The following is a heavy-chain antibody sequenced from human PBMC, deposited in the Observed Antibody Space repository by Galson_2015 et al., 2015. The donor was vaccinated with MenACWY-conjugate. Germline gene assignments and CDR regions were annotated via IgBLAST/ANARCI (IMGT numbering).Heavy chain of an antibody. D-gene: IGHD6-19*01. V-gene: IGHV4-59*01. CDR2: IHYSGST. Sequence: SETLSLTCRVSVASISTGYWSWIRQPPGEGLEWIGYIHYSGSTKYNTSLKTRITMSLETSENQFSLKLSSVTAADTAVYYCARWVAVKMIEYCGQGTLVTVSS. J-gene: IGHJ4*02. CDR3: ARWVAVKMIEY. CDR1: VASISTGY.